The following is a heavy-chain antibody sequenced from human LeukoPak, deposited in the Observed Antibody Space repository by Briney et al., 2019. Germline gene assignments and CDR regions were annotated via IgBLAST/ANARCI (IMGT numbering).Heavy chain of an antibody. J-gene: IGHJ4*02. CDR3: ARDYYDSSGPPLDY. D-gene: IGHD3-22*01. CDR1: GYTFTSYG. CDR2: ISAYNGNT. V-gene: IGHV1-18*01. Sequence: GSSVKVSCKASGYTFTSYGISWVRHAPGQGLEWMGWISAYNGNTNYAQKLQGRVTMTTDTSTSTAYMELRSLRSDDTAVYYCARDYYDSSGPPLDYWGQGTLVTVSS.